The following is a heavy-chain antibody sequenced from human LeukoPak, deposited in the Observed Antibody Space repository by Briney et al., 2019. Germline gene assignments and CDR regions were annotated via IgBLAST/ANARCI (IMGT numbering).Heavy chain of an antibody. Sequence: GGSLRLSCSASGFQFSTNWMSWVRQAPGKGLEWVANIKQDGSEKYYVDSVKGRFTISRDNAKNSLYLQMNSLRAEDTAVYYCARVQEMATIYFDYWGQGTLVTVSS. D-gene: IGHD5-24*01. CDR3: ARVQEMATIYFDY. V-gene: IGHV3-7*01. J-gene: IGHJ4*02. CDR2: IKQDGSEK. CDR1: GFQFSTNW.